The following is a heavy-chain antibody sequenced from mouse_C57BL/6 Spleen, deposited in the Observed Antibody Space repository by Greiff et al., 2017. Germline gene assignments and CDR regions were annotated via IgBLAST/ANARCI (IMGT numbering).Heavy chain of an antibody. CDR2: INPNNGGT. J-gene: IGHJ3*01. V-gene: IGHV1-26*01. Sequence: VQLQQSGPELVKPGASVKISCKASGYTFTDYYMNWVKQSHGKSLEWIGDINPNNGGTSYNQKLKGKATLTVDKSSSTAYMELRSLTSEDSAVYYCARRGVYYDYDPFAYWGQGTLVTVSA. D-gene: IGHD2-4*01. CDR3: ARRGVYYDYDPFAY. CDR1: GYTFTDYY.